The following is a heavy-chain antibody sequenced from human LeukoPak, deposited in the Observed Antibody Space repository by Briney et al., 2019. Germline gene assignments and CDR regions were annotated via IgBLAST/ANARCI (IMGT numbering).Heavy chain of an antibody. Sequence: ASVKVSCKVSGYTLTELSMHWVRQAPGKGLEWMGGFDPEDGETIYAQKFQGRVTMTEDKSTDTAYMELSSLRSEDTAVYYCATDLMVITGYYYYGMDVWGQGTTVTVSS. CDR2: FDPEDGET. CDR3: ATDLMVITGYYYYGMDV. V-gene: IGHV1-24*01. CDR1: GYTLTELS. D-gene: IGHD3-22*01. J-gene: IGHJ6*02.